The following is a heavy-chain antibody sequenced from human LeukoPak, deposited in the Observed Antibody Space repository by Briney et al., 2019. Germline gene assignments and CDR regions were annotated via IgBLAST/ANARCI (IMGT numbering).Heavy chain of an antibody. D-gene: IGHD3-22*01. CDR1: GGSISSYY. Sequence: SETLSLTCTVSGGSISSYYWSWIRQPPGKGLEWIGYIYYSGSTSYNPSLKSRVSISVDTSKNQFSLNLTSVTAADTAVYYCARPNSSGYPYYFDYWGQGTLVTVSS. V-gene: IGHV4-59*08. CDR3: ARPNSSGYPYYFDY. J-gene: IGHJ4*02. CDR2: IYYSGST.